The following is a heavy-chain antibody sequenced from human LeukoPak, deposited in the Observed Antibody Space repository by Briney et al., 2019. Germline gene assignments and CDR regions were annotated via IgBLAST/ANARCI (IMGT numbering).Heavy chain of an antibody. CDR2: ISYDGSNK. CDR1: GFTFSSYA. J-gene: IGHJ5*02. D-gene: IGHD6-6*01. V-gene: IGHV3-30-3*01. CDR3: ARAAYSSSPSAWFDP. Sequence: SGGSLRLSCAASGFTFSSYAMHWVRQAPGKGLEWVAVISYDGSNKYYADSVKGRFTISRDNSKNTLYLQMNSLRAEDTAVYYCARAAYSSSPSAWFDPWGQGTLVTVSS.